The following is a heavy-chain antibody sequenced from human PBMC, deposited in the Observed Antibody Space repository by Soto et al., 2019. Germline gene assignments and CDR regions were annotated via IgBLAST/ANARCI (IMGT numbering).Heavy chain of an antibody. D-gene: IGHD6-6*01. CDR2: IYYSGST. Sequence: SETLSLTCTVSGGSISSYYWSWIRQPPGKGLEWIGYIYYSGSTNYNPSLKSRVTISVDTSKNQFSLKLSSVTAADTAVYYCARVWKWDISIAARPTWFDPWGQGTLVTVSS. V-gene: IGHV4-59*01. J-gene: IGHJ5*02. CDR3: ARVWKWDISIAARPTWFDP. CDR1: GGSISSYY.